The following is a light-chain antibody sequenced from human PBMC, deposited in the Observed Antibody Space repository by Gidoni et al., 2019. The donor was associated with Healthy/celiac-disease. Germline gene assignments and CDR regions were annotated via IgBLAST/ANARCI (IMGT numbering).Light chain of an antibody. J-gene: IGKJ1*01. CDR2: AAS. CDR1: QSIRSY. V-gene: IGKV1-39*01. Sequence: DIQMTQSPSSLSASVGDRVTIPCRASQSIRSYLNWYQQKPGKAPKLLVYAASSLQSGVPSRFSGSGSGTDFTLTISSLQPEDFATYYCQQSYSTPWTFXQXTKVEIK. CDR3: QQSYSTPWT.